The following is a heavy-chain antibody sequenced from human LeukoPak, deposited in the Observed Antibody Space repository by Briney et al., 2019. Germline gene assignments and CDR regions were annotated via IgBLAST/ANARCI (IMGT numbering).Heavy chain of an antibody. Sequence: KTSETLSLTCTVSGGSISSYYWSWLRQPPGKGLEWLGYIYYRSTNYNPSLKTRVTISIYTSKNQLSLKLSSVTAADTAVYYCARGDYYYDSTDLGAFDIWGQGTMVTVSS. D-gene: IGHD3-22*01. J-gene: IGHJ3*02. V-gene: IGHV4-59*08. CDR2: IYYRST. CDR3: ARGDYYYDSTDLGAFDI. CDR1: GGSISSYY.